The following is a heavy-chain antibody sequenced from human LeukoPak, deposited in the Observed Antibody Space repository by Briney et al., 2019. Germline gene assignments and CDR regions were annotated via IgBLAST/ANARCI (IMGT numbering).Heavy chain of an antibody. D-gene: IGHD3-16*01. Sequence: SETLSLTCAVYGGSFSGYYWSWIRQPPGKGLEWIGEINHSGSTNYNPSLKSRVTISVDTSKNQFSLKLSSVTAADTAVYYCARMAYDYVWGSYTYYFDYWGQGTLVTVSS. J-gene: IGHJ4*02. CDR1: GGSFSGYY. V-gene: IGHV4-34*01. CDR2: INHSGST. CDR3: ARMAYDYVWGSYTYYFDY.